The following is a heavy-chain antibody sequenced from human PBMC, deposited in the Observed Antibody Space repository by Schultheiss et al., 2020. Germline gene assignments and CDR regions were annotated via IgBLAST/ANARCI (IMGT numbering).Heavy chain of an antibody. D-gene: IGHD6-19*01. CDR1: GFTFRDAW. CDR3: TRGWYSSGWYPDY. Sequence: GGSLRLSCAASGFTFRDAWMTWVRQAPGTGLEWVGRIKYSFATDYAAPVEGRFTVSRDDSKSIAYLQMNSLKTEDTAVYYCTRGWYSSGWYPDYWGQGTLVTVSS. V-gene: IGHV3-15*01. J-gene: IGHJ4*02. CDR2: IKYSFAT.